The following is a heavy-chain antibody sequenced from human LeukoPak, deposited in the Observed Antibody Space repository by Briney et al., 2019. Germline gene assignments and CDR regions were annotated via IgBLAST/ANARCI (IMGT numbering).Heavy chain of an antibody. V-gene: IGHV4-38-2*02. D-gene: IGHD4-11*01. CDR2: IYHSGST. CDR3: ARGYSNYADY. J-gene: IGHJ4*02. CDR1: GYSISSGYY. Sequence: SETLSLTCTVSGYSISSGYYWGWIRQPPGKGLEWIGSIYHSGSTNYNPSLKSRVTISVDTSKNQFSLKLSSVTAADTAVYYCARGYSNYADYWGQGTLVTVSS.